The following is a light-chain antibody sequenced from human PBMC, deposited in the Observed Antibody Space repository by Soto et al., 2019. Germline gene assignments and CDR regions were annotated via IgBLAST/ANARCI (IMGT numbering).Light chain of an antibody. CDR3: AAWDDSLIGVV. Sequence: QSVLTQPPSVSGAPGQRVTISCTGSSSSLGAGHAVHWYQQLPGKAPKLLIFDNNHRPSGVPERFAGSKSGASASLAISGLQSEDEAHYYCAAWDDSLIGVVFGGGTKLTVL. CDR1: SSSLGAGHA. V-gene: IGLV1-40*01. CDR2: DNN. J-gene: IGLJ2*01.